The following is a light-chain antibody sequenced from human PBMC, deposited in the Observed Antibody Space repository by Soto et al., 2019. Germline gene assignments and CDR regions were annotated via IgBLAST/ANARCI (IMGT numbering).Light chain of an antibody. CDR3: QKYNSAPRT. CDR1: QDISNY. J-gene: IGKJ3*01. CDR2: AAS. Sequence: DIQMTQSPSSLSASIGDRVTITCRASQDISNYLAWYQQRPGQIPELLIYAASTLQSGVPSRFSGSESGTDFTLTISSLEHEDVATYYCQKYNSAPRTFGHGTKVDLK. V-gene: IGKV1-27*01.